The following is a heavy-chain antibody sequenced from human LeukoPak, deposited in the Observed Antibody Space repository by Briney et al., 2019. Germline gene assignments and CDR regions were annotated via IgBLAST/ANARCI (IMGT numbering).Heavy chain of an antibody. CDR1: GFTFSSYS. CDR2: ISSSSSTI. V-gene: IGHV3-48*04. CDR3: AKDRDGGATTTAKGFDY. J-gene: IGHJ4*02. Sequence: GGSLRLSCAASGFTFSSYSMNWVRQAPGKGLEWVSYISSSSSTIYYADSVKGRFTISRDNAKNSLYLQMNSLRAEDTAVYYCAKDRDGGATTTAKGFDYWGQGTLVTVSS. D-gene: IGHD1-26*01.